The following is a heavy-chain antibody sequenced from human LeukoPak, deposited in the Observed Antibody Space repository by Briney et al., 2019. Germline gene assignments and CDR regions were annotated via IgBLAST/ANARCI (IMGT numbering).Heavy chain of an antibody. J-gene: IGHJ6*04. V-gene: IGHV3-30*18. CDR3: AKVIHDYGDYRRWPLDV. Sequence: PGGSLRLSCAASGFTFSTYGMHRVRQAPGQGLEWVAVISYDGSNKYYADSVKGRFTISRDNSKNTLYLQMDCLRAEDTAVYSCAKVIHDYGDYRRWPLDVWGKGTTVTVSP. CDR2: ISYDGSNK. CDR1: GFTFSTYG. D-gene: IGHD4-17*01.